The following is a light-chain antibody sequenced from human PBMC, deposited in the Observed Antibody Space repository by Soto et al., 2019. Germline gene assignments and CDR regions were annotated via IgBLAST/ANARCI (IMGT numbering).Light chain of an antibody. CDR2: GAS. J-gene: IGKJ5*01. CDR1: QSVSSN. Sequence: EIVMTQSPATLSVSPGERATLSCRASQSVSSNLAWYQQKPGQAPRLLIYGASNRATGIPARFSGSGSGTDFTLTISSLEPEDFAVYYCQQRSNWPTTFGQGTRLEIK. CDR3: QQRSNWPTT. V-gene: IGKV3-11*01.